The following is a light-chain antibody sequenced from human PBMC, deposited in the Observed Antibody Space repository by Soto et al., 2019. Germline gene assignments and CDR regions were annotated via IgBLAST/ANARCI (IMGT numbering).Light chain of an antibody. V-gene: IGLV1-40*01. J-gene: IGLJ3*02. Sequence: QSVLTQPPSLSGAPGQRVTISCTGRSSNIGAGYDVHWYQQLPGTAPKLLIYGNSNRPSGVPDRFSGSKSCTSASLAITGLQAEDEADYYCQSYDSSLSGWVFGGGTKVTVL. CDR2: GNS. CDR1: SSNIGAGYD. CDR3: QSYDSSLSGWV.